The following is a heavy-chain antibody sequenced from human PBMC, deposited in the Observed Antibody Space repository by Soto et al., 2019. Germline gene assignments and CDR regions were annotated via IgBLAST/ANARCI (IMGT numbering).Heavy chain of an antibody. J-gene: IGHJ6*02. CDR1: GFTFSSYD. D-gene: IGHD3-3*01. Sequence: PGGSLRLSCAASGFTFSSYDMHWVRQATGKGLEWVSAIGTAGDTYYADSVKGRFTVSRDNSRNTLYLQMNSLREEDTAVYYCARYDFWSGFSYAMDVWGLGTTVTVSS. CDR3: ARYDFWSGFSYAMDV. V-gene: IGHV3-13*01. CDR2: IGTAGDT.